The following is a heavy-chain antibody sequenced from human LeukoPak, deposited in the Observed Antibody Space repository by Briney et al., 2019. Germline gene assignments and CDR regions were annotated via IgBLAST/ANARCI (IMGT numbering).Heavy chain of an antibody. V-gene: IGHV4-59*01. J-gene: IGHJ4*02. D-gene: IGHD3-22*01. CDR1: GGSISSYY. CDR3: AGDYYDSSGYYYPRY. Sequence: PSETLSLTCTVSGGSISSYYWSWIRQPPGKGLEWIAYIYYSGSTNYNPSLKSRVTISVDTSKNQFSLNLISVTAADTAVYYCAGDYYDSSGYYYPRYWGQGTLVTVSS. CDR2: IYYSGST.